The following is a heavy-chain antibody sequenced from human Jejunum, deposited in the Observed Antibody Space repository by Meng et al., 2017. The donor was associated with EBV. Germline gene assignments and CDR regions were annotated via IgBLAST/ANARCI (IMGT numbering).Heavy chain of an antibody. CDR3: AHRLSGSTWDGGCFDY. CDR2: IYWDDDK. J-gene: IGHJ4*02. CDR1: GFSLSTQGVG. V-gene: IGHV2-5*02. D-gene: IGHD6-13*01. Sequence: QITLKESGPTLEKPTETLTLTLTFPGFSLSTQGVGVGWIRQPPGKALEYQALIYWDDDKRYSGSLKNRLAISKDTSKNQVVLTMTNMAPVDTATYYCAHRLSGSTWDGGCFDYWGQGILVTVAS.